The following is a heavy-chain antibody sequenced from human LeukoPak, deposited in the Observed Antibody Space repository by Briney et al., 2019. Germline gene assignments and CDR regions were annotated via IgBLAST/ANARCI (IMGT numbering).Heavy chain of an antibody. V-gene: IGHV3-53*01. D-gene: IGHD1-1*01. CDR1: GFTVSSNY. Sequence: PGRSLRLSCAASGFTVSSNYMSWVRQALGKGLEWVSVIYSGGSTYYADSVKGRFTISRDNSKNTLYLQMNSLRAEDTAVYYCARVSWRRYLDVWGKGTTVTVSS. J-gene: IGHJ6*03. CDR3: ARVSWRRYLDV. CDR2: IYSGGST.